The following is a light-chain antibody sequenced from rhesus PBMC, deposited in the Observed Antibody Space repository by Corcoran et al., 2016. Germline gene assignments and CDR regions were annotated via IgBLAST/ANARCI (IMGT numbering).Light chain of an antibody. CDR2: GAS. CDR3: QQYSNWPLT. V-gene: IGKV3-42*03. J-gene: IGKJ4*01. Sequence: EIVMTQSPATLSLSPGERVTLSCRASQSVSSSLAWYQQQPGQAPRLLIYGASSRSPGTPARVSGRGYGTEFTLTISSLEPEDFAVYYCQQYSNWPLTFGGGTKVEIK. CDR1: QSVSSS.